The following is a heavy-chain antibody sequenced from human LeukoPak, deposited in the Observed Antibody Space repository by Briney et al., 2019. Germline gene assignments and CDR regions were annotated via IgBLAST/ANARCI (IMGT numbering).Heavy chain of an antibody. CDR1: GGTFSSYA. D-gene: IGHD6-6*01. J-gene: IGHJ4*02. Sequence: ASVKVSCKASGGTFSSYAISWVRQAPGQGLEWMGRIIPILGIANYAQKFQGRVTITADKSTSTAYMELSSLRSEDTAVYYCARDGVYSSYDYWGQGTLVTVSS. V-gene: IGHV1-69*04. CDR3: ARDGVYSSYDY. CDR2: IIPILGIA.